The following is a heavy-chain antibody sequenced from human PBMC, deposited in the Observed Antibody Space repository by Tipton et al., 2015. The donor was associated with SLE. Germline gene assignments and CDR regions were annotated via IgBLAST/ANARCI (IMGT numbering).Heavy chain of an antibody. Sequence: TLSLTCTVSGGSISSYYWSRIRQTPGKGLEWIGYIYYTGSTKFNPSLKSRVSISLDTSKNQFSLKLSSVTAADTAVYYCARAGRAWNIFDYWGQGTLVTVSS. J-gene: IGHJ4*02. D-gene: IGHD1/OR15-1a*01. V-gene: IGHV4-59*08. CDR2: IYYTGST. CDR3: ARAGRAWNIFDY. CDR1: GGSISSYY.